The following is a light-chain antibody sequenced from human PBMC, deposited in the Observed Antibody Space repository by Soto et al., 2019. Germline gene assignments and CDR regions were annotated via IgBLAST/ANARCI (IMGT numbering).Light chain of an antibody. CDR2: RDY. CDR3: AAGDGSPSARVV. Sequence: QSVLTQPPSASGTPGQRLTISCSGSSSNIGNNYVYWYQQLPGTAPKLLIYRDYQRPSGVPDRFSASKSGTSASLEISGLRSEDEAVYYCAAGDGSPSARVVVGGGTQLTVL. CDR1: SSNIGNNY. J-gene: IGLJ2*01. V-gene: IGLV1-47*01.